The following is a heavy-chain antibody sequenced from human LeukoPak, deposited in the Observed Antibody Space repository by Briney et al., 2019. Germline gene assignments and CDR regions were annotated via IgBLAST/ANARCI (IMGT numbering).Heavy chain of an antibody. D-gene: IGHD6-19*01. CDR3: AKGNSGWYGGYFDY. CDR2: ISYDGSNK. CDR1: GFTFSSYG. Sequence: GRSLRLSCAASGFTFSSYGMHWVRQAPGKGLEWVAVISYDGSNKYYADSVKGRFTISRDNSKNTLYLQMNSLRAEDTAVYYCAKGNSGWYGGYFDYRGQGTLVTVSS. J-gene: IGHJ4*02. V-gene: IGHV3-30*18.